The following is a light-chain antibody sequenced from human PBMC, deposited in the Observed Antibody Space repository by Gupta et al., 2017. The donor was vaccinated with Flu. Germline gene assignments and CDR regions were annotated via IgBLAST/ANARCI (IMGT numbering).Light chain of an antibody. CDR1: QSISSN. Sequence: PDTLSVSPGERATLSCRASQSISSNLAWYQQKPGQAPRLLIYGASTRATGIPARFSGSGSGTEFTLTISSLQSEDFAVYYCQQDNNWPRTFGQGTKVEIK. CDR2: GAS. J-gene: IGKJ1*01. V-gene: IGKV3-15*01. CDR3: QQDNNWPRT.